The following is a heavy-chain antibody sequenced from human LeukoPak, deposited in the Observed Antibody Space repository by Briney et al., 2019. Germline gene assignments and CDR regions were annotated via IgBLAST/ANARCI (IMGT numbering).Heavy chain of an antibody. J-gene: IGHJ6*02. Sequence: GVSLRLSCGASGFTFSSHWMSWVRQAPGKGLEWVAIIKQDGSEKDYVDSVTGRFTISRDNAKNSLYLQMNSLRDEDTAVYYCARDTSAWRYGMDVWGQGTTVTVSS. CDR1: GFTFSSHW. CDR2: IKQDGSEK. CDR3: ARDTSAWRYGMDV. V-gene: IGHV3-7*01. D-gene: IGHD6-19*01.